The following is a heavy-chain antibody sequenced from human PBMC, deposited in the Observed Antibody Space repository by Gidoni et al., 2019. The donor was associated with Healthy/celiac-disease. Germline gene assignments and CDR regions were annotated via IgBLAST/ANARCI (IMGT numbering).Heavy chain of an antibody. CDR2: ISYDGSNK. V-gene: IGHV3-30*18. Sequence: ISYDGSNKYYADSVKGRFTISRDNSKNTLYLQMNSLRAEDTAVYYFAKPAPNYYDSSGYYPYYFDYWGQGTLVTVSS. CDR3: AKPAPNYYDSSGYYPYYFDY. J-gene: IGHJ4*02. D-gene: IGHD3-22*01.